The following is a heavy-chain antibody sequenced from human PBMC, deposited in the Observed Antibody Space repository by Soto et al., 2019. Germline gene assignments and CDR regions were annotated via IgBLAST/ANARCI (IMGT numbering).Heavy chain of an antibody. CDR3: ARERTDSSAVNWFDP. Sequence: GGSLRLSCAASGFTFDDYGMSWVRQAPGKGLEWVSGINWNGGSTGYADSVKGRFTISRDNAKNSLYLQMNSLRAEDTALYYCARERTDSSAVNWFDPWGQGTLVTVSS. CDR1: GFTFDDYG. CDR2: INWNGGST. V-gene: IGHV3-20*04. J-gene: IGHJ5*02. D-gene: IGHD3-22*01.